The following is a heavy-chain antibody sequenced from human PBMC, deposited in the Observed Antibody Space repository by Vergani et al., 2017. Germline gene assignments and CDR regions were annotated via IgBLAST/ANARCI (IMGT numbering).Heavy chain of an antibody. J-gene: IGHJ1*01. CDR3: ARRIVGATGAEYFQH. V-gene: IGHV4-38-2*01. Sequence: QVQLQESGPGLVKPLETLSLTCAVSGYSISSGYYWGWIRQPPGKGLEWIGSIYHSGSTYYNPSLKSRVTISVDTSKNQFSLKLSSVTAADTAVYYCARRIVGATGAEYFQHWGQGTLVTVSS. CDR1: GYSISSGYY. D-gene: IGHD1-26*01. CDR2: IYHSGST.